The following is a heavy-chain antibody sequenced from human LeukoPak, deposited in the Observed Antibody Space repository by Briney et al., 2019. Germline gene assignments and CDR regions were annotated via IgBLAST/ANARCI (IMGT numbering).Heavy chain of an antibody. J-gene: IGHJ4*02. CDR2: INLDASTT. CDR3: ARAIISGSYYVF. CDR1: GFTLNKYW. V-gene: IGHV3-74*01. Sequence: PGGSLSLFCAAAGFTLNKYWIHWVRQAPGKGLVWVSRINLDASTTSYADSVKGRFTISRDNAKNTVYLQMNSLRAEDTAVYYCARAIISGSYYVFGGQGTLVTVSS. D-gene: IGHD1-26*01.